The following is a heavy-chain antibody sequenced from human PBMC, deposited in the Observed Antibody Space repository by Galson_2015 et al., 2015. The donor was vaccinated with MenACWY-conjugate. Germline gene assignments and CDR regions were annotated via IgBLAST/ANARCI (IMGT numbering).Heavy chain of an antibody. J-gene: IGHJ4*02. CDR3: ARVPRYSDGCYDW. Sequence: SLRLSCAASGFTFSTYSMNWVRQAPGKGLEWVSYISSSSSTIYYADSVKGRFTISRDNAKNSLYLQMNTLRAEDTAVYYCARVPRYSDGCYDWWGQGTLVTVSS. CDR2: ISSSSSTI. CDR1: GFTFSTYS. V-gene: IGHV3-48*01. D-gene: IGHD5-18*01.